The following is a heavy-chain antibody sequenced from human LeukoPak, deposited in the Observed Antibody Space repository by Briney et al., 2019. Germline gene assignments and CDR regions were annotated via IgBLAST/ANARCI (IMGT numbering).Heavy chain of an antibody. J-gene: IGHJ4*02. CDR1: GFTFDDHG. CDR2: IYSDNT. Sequence: PGGSLRLSCAASGFTFDDHGMSWVRQAPGKGLEWVSFIYSDNTHYSDSVKGRFTISRDNSKNTLYLQMNSLRAEDTAVYYCARELYDSSGYYFDWGQGTLVTVSS. CDR3: ARELYDSSGYYFD. D-gene: IGHD3-22*01. V-gene: IGHV3-53*01.